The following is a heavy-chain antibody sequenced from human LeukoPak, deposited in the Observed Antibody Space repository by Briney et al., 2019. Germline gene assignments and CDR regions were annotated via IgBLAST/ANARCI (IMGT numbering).Heavy chain of an antibody. J-gene: IGHJ4*02. Sequence: GGSLRLSCAASGFTLRSYDMQWVRQVTGKGLEWVSAIGISDDTYYQGSVKGRFTISRENAKNSLYLQMNSLTAGDTAVYYCARRGIQVSGIDEIDYWGQGTLVTVSS. CDR2: IGISDDT. D-gene: IGHD6-19*01. V-gene: IGHV3-13*01. CDR3: ARRGIQVSGIDEIDY. CDR1: GFTLRSYD.